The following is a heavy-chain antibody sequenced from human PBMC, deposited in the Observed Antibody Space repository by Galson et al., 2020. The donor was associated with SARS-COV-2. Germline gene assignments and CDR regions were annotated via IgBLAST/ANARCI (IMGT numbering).Heavy chain of an antibody. CDR2: IYYSGST. D-gene: IGHD3-16*01. CDR1: GGSISSYY. CDR3: AIVQSIWGSPYYFDY. V-gene: IGHV4-59*01. Sequence: SETLSLTCTASGGSISSYYWSWIRQPPGKGLEWIGYIYYSGSTNYNPSLKSRVTISVDTSKNQFSLQLSSVTAADTAVYYCAIVQSIWGSPYYFDYWGQGTLVTVSS. J-gene: IGHJ4*02.